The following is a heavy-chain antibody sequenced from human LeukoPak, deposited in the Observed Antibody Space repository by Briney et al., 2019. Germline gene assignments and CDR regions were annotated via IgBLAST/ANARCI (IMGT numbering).Heavy chain of an antibody. J-gene: IGHJ4*02. CDR2: ISYDGSNK. V-gene: IGHV3-30-3*01. CDR1: GFTFSSYA. CDR3: ARNHFDY. Sequence: QPGRSLKLSCAASGFTFSSYAMHWVRQAPGKGLEWVAVISYDGSNKYYADFVKGRFTISRDNSKNTLYLQMNSLRAEDTAVYYCARNHFDYWGQGTLVTVSS.